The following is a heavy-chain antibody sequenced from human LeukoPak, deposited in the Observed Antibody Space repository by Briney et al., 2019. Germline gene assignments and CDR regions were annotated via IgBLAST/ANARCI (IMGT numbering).Heavy chain of an antibody. CDR1: GFTFSSDW. CDR3: AKEERGGFCTNGVCYPGDY. V-gene: IGHV3-48*04. CDR2: ISSSGSTI. J-gene: IGHJ4*02. D-gene: IGHD2-8*01. Sequence: GGSLRLSCAASGFTFSSDWMSWVRQAPGKGPEWVSYISSSGSTIYYADSVKGRFTISRDNAKNSLYLQMNSLRAEDTAVYYCAKEERGGFCTNGVCYPGDYWGQGTLVTVSS.